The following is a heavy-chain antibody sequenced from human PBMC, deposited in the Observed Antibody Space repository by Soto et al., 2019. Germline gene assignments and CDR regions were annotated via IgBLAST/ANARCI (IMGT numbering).Heavy chain of an antibody. Sequence: QVQLQESGPGLVKPSQTLSLTCTVSGGSISSGGYYWTWIRQHPGKGLEWIGYIYYSGSTYYNPSLKSRVTMSVHTSKNQFSLKLSSVTAADTAVYYCARVCGGDCHYGMDVWGQGTTVTVSS. V-gene: IGHV4-31*03. D-gene: IGHD2-21*02. J-gene: IGHJ6*02. CDR2: IYYSGST. CDR3: ARVCGGDCHYGMDV. CDR1: GGSISSGGYY.